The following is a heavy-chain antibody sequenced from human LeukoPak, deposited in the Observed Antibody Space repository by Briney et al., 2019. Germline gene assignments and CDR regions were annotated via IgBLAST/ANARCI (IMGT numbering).Heavy chain of an antibody. CDR1: GGSISSYY. CDR3: ARSSIAARPFLFDY. Sequence: SETLSLTCTVSGGSISSYYWSWIRQPPGKGLEWIGYIYYSGSTNYNPSLKSRVTISVDTSKNQFSLKLSSVTAADTAVYYCARSSIAARPFLFDYWGQGTLVTVSS. V-gene: IGHV4-59*01. J-gene: IGHJ4*02. CDR2: IYYSGST. D-gene: IGHD6-6*01.